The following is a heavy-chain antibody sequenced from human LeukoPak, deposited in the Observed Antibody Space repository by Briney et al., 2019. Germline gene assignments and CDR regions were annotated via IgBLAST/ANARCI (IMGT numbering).Heavy chain of an antibody. V-gene: IGHV4-39*07. D-gene: IGHD3-10*01. CDR2: IYYSGST. Sequence: SETLSLTCTVSGGSISSRSYYWGWIRQPPGKGLEWIGIIYYSGSTYYNPSLKSRVTISVDTSKNQFSLKLSSVTAADTAVYYCARQRYYYGSGSRIGWFDPWGQGTLVTVSS. CDR1: GGSISSRSYY. CDR3: ARQRYYYGSGSRIGWFDP. J-gene: IGHJ5*02.